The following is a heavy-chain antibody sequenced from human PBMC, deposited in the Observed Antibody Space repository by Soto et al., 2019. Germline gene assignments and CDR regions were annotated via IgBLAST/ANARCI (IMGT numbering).Heavy chain of an antibody. CDR2: MYYSGST. J-gene: IGHJ4*02. CDR3: ARGYRQSGYSSSWVFDY. Sequence: QVQLRESGPGLVKPSQTLSLTCTVSGGSINSGGYYWNWIRPHPGKGLEWIGYMYYSGSTYYNPFIRSRVIISADTSENHSTLKLSSLTAADTAVYFCARGYRQSGYSSSWVFDYWGQGTLVNVSS. D-gene: IGHD6-13*01. CDR1: GGSINSGGYY. V-gene: IGHV4-31*03.